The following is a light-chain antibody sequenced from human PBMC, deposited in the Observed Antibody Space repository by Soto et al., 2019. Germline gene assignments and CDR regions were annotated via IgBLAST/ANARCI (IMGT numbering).Light chain of an antibody. CDR2: GAS. Sequence: EVVMTQTPAILSVSPGERATLSCRASQSVSTNLAWYQQKPGQAPRLLIYGASTRATGIPARFSGRGSGTEFTLTISSLQSEDFAVYYCQHYNNWPPWTF. V-gene: IGKV3-15*01. CDR1: QSVSTN. CDR3: QHYNNWPPWT. J-gene: IGKJ1*01.